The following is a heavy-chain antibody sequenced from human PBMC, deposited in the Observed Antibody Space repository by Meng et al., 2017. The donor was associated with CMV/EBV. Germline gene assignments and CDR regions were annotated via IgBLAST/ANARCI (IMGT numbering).Heavy chain of an antibody. V-gene: IGHV3-7*03. CDR3: ARENYYYGMDV. Sequence: GESLKISCAASGFTFSTYWMTWVRQAPGKGLEWVANIKQDGSEKYYVDSVKGRFTISRDNAKNSLYLDMNSLRAEDTAVYYCARENYYYGMDVWGQGTTVTVSS. CDR1: GFTFSTYW. CDR2: IKQDGSEK. J-gene: IGHJ6*02.